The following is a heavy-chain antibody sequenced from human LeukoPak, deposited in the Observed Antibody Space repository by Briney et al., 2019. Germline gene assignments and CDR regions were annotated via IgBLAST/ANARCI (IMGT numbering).Heavy chain of an antibody. J-gene: IGHJ4*02. D-gene: IGHD3-3*01. CDR3: AGGTDFWSGYYSNY. Sequence: PSETLSLTCTVSGGSISSYYWSWIRQPPGKGLEWIGYIYYSGSTNYNPPLKSRVTISVDTSKNQFSLKLSSVTAADTAVYYCAGGTDFWSGYYSNYWGQGTLVTVSS. CDR1: GGSISSYY. V-gene: IGHV4-59*01. CDR2: IYYSGST.